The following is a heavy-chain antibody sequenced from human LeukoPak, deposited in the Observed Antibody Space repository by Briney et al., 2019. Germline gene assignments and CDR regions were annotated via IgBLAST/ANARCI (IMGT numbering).Heavy chain of an antibody. CDR3: ARHYGDYVLGVDWFDP. J-gene: IGHJ5*02. D-gene: IGHD4-17*01. CDR1: GYTFTGYY. Sequence: GASVKVSCKASGYTFTGYYMHWVRQAPGQGPEWMGWINPNSGGTNYAQKFQGRVTMTRDTSISTAYMELSRLRSEDTAVYYCARHYGDYVLGVDWFDPWGQGTLVTVSS. V-gene: IGHV1-2*02. CDR2: INPNSGGT.